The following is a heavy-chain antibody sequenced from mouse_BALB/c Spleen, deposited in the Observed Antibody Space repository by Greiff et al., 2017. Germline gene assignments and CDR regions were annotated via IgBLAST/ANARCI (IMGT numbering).Heavy chain of an antibody. D-gene: IGHD2-3*01. CDR1: GFTFTDYY. CDR3: ARDGRNGYYDYAMDY. Sequence: EVMLVESGGGLVQPGGSLRLSCATSGFTFTDYYMSWVRQPPGKALEWLGFIRNKANGYTTEYSASVKGRFTISRDNSQSILYLQMNTLRAEDSATYYCARDGRNGYYDYAMDYWGQGTSVTVSS. V-gene: IGHV7-3*02. CDR2: IRNKANGYTT. J-gene: IGHJ4*01.